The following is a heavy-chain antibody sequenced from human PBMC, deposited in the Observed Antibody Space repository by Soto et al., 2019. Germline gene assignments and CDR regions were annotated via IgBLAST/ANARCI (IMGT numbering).Heavy chain of an antibody. J-gene: IGHJ4*01. CDR1: GFTFSNYW. V-gene: IGHV3-7*01. Sequence: GGSLRLSCAASGFTFSNYWMSWVRQAPGKGLQWVVNIKQDGSEKYYMDSVRGRFTVSRDDAKNSLFLQMNSLRAEDTAVYFCARVAYSYGWIYDYWGQGSLVTVSS. CDR3: ARVAYSYGWIYDY. CDR2: IKQDGSEK. D-gene: IGHD6-19*01.